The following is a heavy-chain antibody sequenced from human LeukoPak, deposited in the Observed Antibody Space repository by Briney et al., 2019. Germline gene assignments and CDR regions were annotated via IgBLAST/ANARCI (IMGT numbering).Heavy chain of an antibody. CDR3: ARGSLHSAYGFDY. V-gene: IGHV3-48*03. D-gene: IGHD5-12*01. Sequence: PGGSLRLSCAASGFTFSGYEMNWVRQAPGKGLEWVSHSSSSGSTIYYAGSVKGRFTIARDNAKNSVYLQMNSLRAEDTAVYYCARGSLHSAYGFDYWGQGTLVTVSS. CDR1: GFTFSGYE. J-gene: IGHJ4*02. CDR2: SSSSGSTI.